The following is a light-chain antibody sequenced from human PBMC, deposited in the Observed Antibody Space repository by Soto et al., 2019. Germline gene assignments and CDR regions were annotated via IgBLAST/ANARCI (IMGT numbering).Light chain of an antibody. CDR3: QQYNSWPLT. CDR2: GVS. CDR1: QRVSGN. Sequence: EIVMTQSPATLSVSPEERATLSCRDSQRVSGNLAWYQQKPGQAPRLLIYGVSTRATDIPAKFSGSGSGTAFSLTISSLQSEDFALYYCQQYNSWPLTFGGGTKVEIK. V-gene: IGKV3-15*01. J-gene: IGKJ4*01.